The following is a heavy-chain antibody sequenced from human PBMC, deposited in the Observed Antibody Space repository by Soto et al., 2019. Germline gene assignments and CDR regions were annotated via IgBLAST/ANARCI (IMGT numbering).Heavy chain of an antibody. CDR3: ARAGGSGYYYPDAFDI. J-gene: IGHJ3*02. CDR1: GGSISSGDYY. Sequence: SETLSLTCTVSGGSISSGDYYWSWIRQPPGKGLEWIGYIYYSGSTYYNPSLKSRVTIPVDTSKNQFSLKLSSVTAADTAVYYCARAGGSGYYYPDAFDIWGQGTMVTVSS. D-gene: IGHD3-22*01. V-gene: IGHV4-30-4*01. CDR2: IYYSGST.